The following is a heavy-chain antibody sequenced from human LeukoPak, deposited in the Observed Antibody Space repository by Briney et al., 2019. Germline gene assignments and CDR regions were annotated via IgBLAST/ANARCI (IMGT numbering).Heavy chain of an antibody. CDR1: GGSISSYY. Sequence: PSETLSLTCTVSGGSISSYYWSWIRQPPGKGLEWIGYIYYSGSTNYNPSLKSRVTISVDTSKNQFSLKLSSVTAADTAVYYCARVSEIRYYYDSSGYLFDYWGQGTLVTVSS. V-gene: IGHV4-59*01. D-gene: IGHD3-22*01. J-gene: IGHJ4*02. CDR3: ARVSEIRYYYDSSGYLFDY. CDR2: IYYSGST.